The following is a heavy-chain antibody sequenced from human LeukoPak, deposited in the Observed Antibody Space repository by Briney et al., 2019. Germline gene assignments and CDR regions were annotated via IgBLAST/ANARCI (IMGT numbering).Heavy chain of an antibody. Sequence: SVKVSCKASGGTFSSYAISWVRQAPGQGLEWMGGTIPIFGTANYAQKFQGRVTITADESTSTAYMELSSLRSEDTAVYYCARGYRVTGTIPLYYYYYGMDVWGQGTTVTVSS. J-gene: IGHJ6*02. D-gene: IGHD1-1*01. CDR2: TIPIFGTA. CDR3: ARGYRVTGTIPLYYYYYGMDV. CDR1: GGTFSSYA. V-gene: IGHV1-69*01.